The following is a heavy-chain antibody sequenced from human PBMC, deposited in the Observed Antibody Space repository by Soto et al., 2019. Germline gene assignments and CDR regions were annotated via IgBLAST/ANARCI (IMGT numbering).Heavy chain of an antibody. J-gene: IGHJ4*02. CDR3: AKGLHDFDS. CDR1: GFTFRDYS. V-gene: IGHV3-21*06. CDR2: ITGSASFI. Sequence: SLTLSCALCGFTFRDYSVNWVRQVPGEGLEWDSSITGSASFIYYADTGKGHFTLSRDNAENSLYLQMDSLIDENTAVYYCAKGLHDFDSWGQGTLVTVSS.